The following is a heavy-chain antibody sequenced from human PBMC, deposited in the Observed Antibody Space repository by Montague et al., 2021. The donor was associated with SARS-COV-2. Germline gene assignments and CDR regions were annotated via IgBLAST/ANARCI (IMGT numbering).Heavy chain of an antibody. D-gene: IGHD1-1*01. Sequence: SETLSLTCEVSGGSISSYYWSWIRQSPGKGLEWIGYVHYTGSTKYNPSLKTRVTLSLDTPKKHCSLKLKSVTAADTAVYYRARAQNTCFIANCVNYFEVWGLEPWSPSPQ. CDR3: ARAQNTCFIANCVNYFEV. CDR1: GGSISSYY. CDR2: VHYTGST. J-gene: IGHJ4*01. V-gene: IGHV4-59*01.